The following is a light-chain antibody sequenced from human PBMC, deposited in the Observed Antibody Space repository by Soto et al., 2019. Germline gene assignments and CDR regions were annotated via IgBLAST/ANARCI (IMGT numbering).Light chain of an antibody. J-gene: IGLJ3*02. CDR2: EVS. CDR3: SSYTSSSTPRV. CDR1: SSDVGGYNY. V-gene: IGLV2-14*01. Sequence: QSALTQPASVSGSPGQSITISCTGTSSDVGGYNYVSWYQQHPRKAPKLMIYEVSNRPAGVSNRFSGSKSGNTASLTISGLQAEDEADYYCSSYTSSSTPRVFGGGTKLTVL.